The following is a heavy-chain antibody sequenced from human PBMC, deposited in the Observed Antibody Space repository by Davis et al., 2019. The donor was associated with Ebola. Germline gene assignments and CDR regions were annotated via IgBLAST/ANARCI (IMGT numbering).Heavy chain of an antibody. CDR2: ISAYNGNT. Sequence: ASVKVSCKASGYTFTSYGISWVRQAPGQGLEWMGWISAYNGNTNYAQKLQGRVTMTTDTSTSTAYMELRSLRSDDTAVYYCATDVWGGDYGDYVGSYWGQGTLVTVSS. V-gene: IGHV1-18*01. J-gene: IGHJ4*02. CDR1: GYTFTSYG. D-gene: IGHD4-17*01. CDR3: ATDVWGGDYGDYVGSY.